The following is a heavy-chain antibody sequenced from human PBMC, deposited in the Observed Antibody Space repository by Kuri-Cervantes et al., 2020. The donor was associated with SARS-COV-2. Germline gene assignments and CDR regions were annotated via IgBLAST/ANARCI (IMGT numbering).Heavy chain of an antibody. V-gene: IGHV3-11*06. CDR3: ARDTRLRFLEDDDAFDI. Sequence: GGSLRLSCAASGFTFSDYYMSWIRQAPGKGLEWVSSISSSSSYIYYADSVKGRFTISRDNAKNSLYLQMNSLRAEDTAVYYCARDTRLRFLEDDDAFDIWGQGTMVTVSS. CDR1: GFTFSDYY. CDR2: ISSSSSYI. J-gene: IGHJ3*02. D-gene: IGHD3-3*01.